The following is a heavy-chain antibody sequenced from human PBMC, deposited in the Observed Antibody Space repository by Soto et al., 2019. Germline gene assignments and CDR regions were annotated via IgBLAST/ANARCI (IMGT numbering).Heavy chain of an antibody. CDR2: ISGSAGST. V-gene: IGHV3-23*01. CDR3: AKESLYSGSYFFFDY. CDR1: GFTFSSYA. J-gene: IGHJ4*02. Sequence: EVQLLESGGGLVHPGGSLRLSCAASGFTFSSYAMTWVRQAPGKGLEWVSAISGSAGSTYYAGSVKGRFTISRDNSKDTLCLQMDSLRADDTAVYYCAKESLYSGSYFFFDYWGQGTLVTVSS. D-gene: IGHD1-26*01.